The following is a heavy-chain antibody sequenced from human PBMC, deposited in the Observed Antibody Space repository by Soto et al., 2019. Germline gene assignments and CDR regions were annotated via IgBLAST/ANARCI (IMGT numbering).Heavy chain of an antibody. CDR1: GASMSSYY. CDR3: ATVPNYYDSSGYYYPQGHLDY. Sequence: SETLSLTCIVSGASMSSYYWSWIRQPRGKGLEWIGYMYYSGSTNYNPSLKSRATISLDTSKNQFSLKLTSVTAADTAVYYCATVPNYYDSSGYYYPQGHLDYWGQGTLDTVSS. V-gene: IGHV4-59*01. CDR2: MYYSGST. D-gene: IGHD3-22*01. J-gene: IGHJ4*02.